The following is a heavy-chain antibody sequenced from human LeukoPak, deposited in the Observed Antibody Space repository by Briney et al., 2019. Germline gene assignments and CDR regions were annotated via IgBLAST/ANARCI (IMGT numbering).Heavy chain of an antibody. D-gene: IGHD3-9*01. CDR2: INHSGST. CDR3: ARGTVLRYFDWLPRFDY. Sequence: SETLSLTCAVYGGSLSGYYWSWIRQPPGKGLEWIREINHSGSTNYNPSLKSRVTISVDTSKNQFFLKLSSVTAADTAVYYCARGTVLRYFDWLPRFDYWGQGTLVTVSS. V-gene: IGHV4-34*01. J-gene: IGHJ4*02. CDR1: GGSLSGYY.